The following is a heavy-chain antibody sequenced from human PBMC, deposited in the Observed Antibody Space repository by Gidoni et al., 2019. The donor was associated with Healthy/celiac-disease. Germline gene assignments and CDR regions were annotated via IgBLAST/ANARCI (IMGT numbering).Heavy chain of an antibody. CDR2: ISGSGGST. Sequence: EVQLLESGGGLVQPGGSLRLSCAASGFTFSSYAMSWVRQAPGKGLEWVSAISGSGGSTYYADSVKGRFTISRDNSKNTLYLQMNSLRAEDTAVYYCTWITMVRGVIIEPFDYWGQGTLVTVSS. CDR3: TWITMVRGVIIEPFDY. D-gene: IGHD3-10*01. V-gene: IGHV3-23*01. J-gene: IGHJ4*02. CDR1: GFTFSSYA.